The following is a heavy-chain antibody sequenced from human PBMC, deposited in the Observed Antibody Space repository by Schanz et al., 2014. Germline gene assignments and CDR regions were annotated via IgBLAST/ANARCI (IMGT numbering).Heavy chain of an antibody. CDR3: VKDLQRELLRDDHYYGMDV. CDR1: GFNFYTSA. CDR2: ISARGEVS. J-gene: IGHJ6*02. V-gene: IGHV3-23*04. Sequence: EVRLVESGGGLVQPGGSLRLSCVASGFNFYTSAMTWVRQAPGKGLEWVSVISARGEVSKYSDSVKGRFTISRDNSKNAMYLQMNSLRAEDTAVYYCVKDLQRELLRDDHYYGMDVWGQGTTVTVSS. D-gene: IGHD1-26*01.